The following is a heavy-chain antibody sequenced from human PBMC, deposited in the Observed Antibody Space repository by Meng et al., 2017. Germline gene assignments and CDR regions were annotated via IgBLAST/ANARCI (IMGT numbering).Heavy chain of an antibody. D-gene: IGHD6-13*01. J-gene: IGHJ4*02. Sequence: QRQLLLAWPGVQKPAASVNLSCKPSGYTFAAYWIHWLRQAPGQGLEWMGRIDPNNDHTQYAQNFQGRVTMTSDTSISTVYMELNGLRSDDTAVYYCARDEDISAAGKLFGDYWGQGTLVTVSS. CDR2: IDPNNDHT. V-gene: IGHV1-2*06. CDR3: ARDEDISAAGKLFGDY. CDR1: GYTFAAYW.